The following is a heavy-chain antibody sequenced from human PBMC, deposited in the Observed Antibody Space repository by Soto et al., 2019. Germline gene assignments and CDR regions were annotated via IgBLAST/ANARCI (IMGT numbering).Heavy chain of an antibody. D-gene: IGHD5-12*01. Sequence: GGSLRLSCTASGFTFGDYAMSWFRQAPGKGLEWVGVIRSKANGGKTEYAASVKGRFTISRDDSKSIAYLQMNSLKTEDTAVYYCTRGYSGYYYYYMDVWGKGTTVTVSS. CDR2: IRSKANGGKT. CDR1: GFTFGDYA. J-gene: IGHJ6*03. CDR3: TRGYSGYYYYYMDV. V-gene: IGHV3-49*03.